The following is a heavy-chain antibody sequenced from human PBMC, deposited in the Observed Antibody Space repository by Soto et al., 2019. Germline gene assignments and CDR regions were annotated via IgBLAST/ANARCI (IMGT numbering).Heavy chain of an antibody. J-gene: IGHJ6*02. CDR2: ISGSGGST. CDR3: AKDTIVAVVAPPTYYYYGMDV. CDR1: GFTFSSYA. Sequence: GGSLRLSCAASGFTFSSYAMSWVRQAPGKGLEWVSAISGSGGSTYYADSVKGRFTISRDNSKNTLYLQMNSLRAEDTAVYYCAKDTIVAVVAPPTYYYYGMDVWGQGTTVTVSS. D-gene: IGHD2-15*01. V-gene: IGHV3-23*01.